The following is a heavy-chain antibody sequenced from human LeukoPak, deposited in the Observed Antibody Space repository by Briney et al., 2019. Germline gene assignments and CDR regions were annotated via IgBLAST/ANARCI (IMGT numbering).Heavy chain of an antibody. J-gene: IGHJ4*02. D-gene: IGHD5-24*01. V-gene: IGHV3-7*01. CDR1: GFTFSSYW. Sequence: GGSLRLSCSASGFTFSSYWMSWVRQAPGKGLEWVANIKQDGSEKYYVDSVKGRFTISRDNAKNSLYLQMNSLRAEDTAVYYCAREADDGVYYFDYWGQGTLVTVSS. CDR3: AREADDGVYYFDY. CDR2: IKQDGSEK.